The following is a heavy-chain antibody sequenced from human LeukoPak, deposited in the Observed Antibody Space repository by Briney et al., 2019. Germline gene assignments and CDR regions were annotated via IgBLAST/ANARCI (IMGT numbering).Heavy chain of an antibody. J-gene: IGHJ4*02. CDR1: GGSISSYY. CDR3: ARVYGGGIDY. V-gene: IGHV4-59*01. D-gene: IGHD4-23*01. Sequence: SETLSLTCTVSGGSISSYYWSWIRQTPGKGLEWIGYLYNGGSTNYNPSLKSRVTISADTSRNQYSLRLRSLTAADTAVNYCARVYGGGIDYWGQGTLVTVSS. CDR2: LYNGGST.